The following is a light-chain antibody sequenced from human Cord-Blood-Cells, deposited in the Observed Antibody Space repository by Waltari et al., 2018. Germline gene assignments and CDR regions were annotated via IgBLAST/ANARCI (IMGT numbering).Light chain of an antibody. Sequence: QSALTQPAPVSGSPGQSITISCTGTSSAVGGYNYVSWYQQHPNKAPKLMIYDVSKRPSRVSNSFSASTSGNTAPLTISGLQAEEEADYYCSSYTSSSTWVFGGGTKLTVL. CDR2: DVS. CDR1: SSAVGGYNY. CDR3: SSYTSSSTWV. V-gene: IGLV2-14*03. J-gene: IGLJ3*02.